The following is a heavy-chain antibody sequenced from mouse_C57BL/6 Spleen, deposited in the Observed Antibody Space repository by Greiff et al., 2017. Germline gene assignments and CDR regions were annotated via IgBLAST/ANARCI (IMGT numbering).Heavy chain of an antibody. V-gene: IGHV1-4*01. J-gene: IGHJ2*01. CDR1: GYTFTSYT. CDR3: ARADSNYDLAY. Sequence: QVQLKESGAELARPGASVKMSCKASGYTFTSYTMHWVKQRPGQGLEWIGYINPSSGYTKYNQKFKDKATLTADKSSSTAYMQLSSLTSEDSAVXYCARADSNYDLAYWGQGTTLTVSS. D-gene: IGHD2-5*01. CDR2: INPSSGYT.